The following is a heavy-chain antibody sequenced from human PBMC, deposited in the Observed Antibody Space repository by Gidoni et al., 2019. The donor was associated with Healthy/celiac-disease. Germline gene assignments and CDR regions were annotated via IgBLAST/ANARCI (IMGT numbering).Heavy chain of an antibody. J-gene: IGHJ4*02. CDR3: TTADYYDSSGYSSGAPVDY. CDR1: GFTFSTAW. V-gene: IGHV3-15*01. CDR2: IKSKADGGTT. Sequence: EVQLVESGGGLVKPGGSLRLSCAASGFTFSTAWMRWVRQAPGKGLEWVGRIKSKADGGTTDYAAPVKGRFTISRDDSKNTLYLQMNSLKTEDTAVYYCTTADYYDSSGYSSGAPVDYWGQGTLVTVSS. D-gene: IGHD3-22*01.